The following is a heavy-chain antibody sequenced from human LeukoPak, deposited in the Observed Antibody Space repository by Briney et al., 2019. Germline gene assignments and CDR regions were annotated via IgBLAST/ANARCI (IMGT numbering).Heavy chain of an antibody. CDR2: IRSSTSTI. J-gene: IGHJ4*02. D-gene: IGHD3-10*01. CDR3: ARAAYGSGSYLDY. CDR1: GFSFSSDS. Sequence: GGSLRLSCAASGFSFSSDSMSWVRQAPGRGLEWVSFIRSSTSTIYYADSVKGRFTISGDNAKNSLYLQMNSLRAEDTAVYYCARAAYGSGSYLDYWGQGTLVTVSS. V-gene: IGHV3-48*01.